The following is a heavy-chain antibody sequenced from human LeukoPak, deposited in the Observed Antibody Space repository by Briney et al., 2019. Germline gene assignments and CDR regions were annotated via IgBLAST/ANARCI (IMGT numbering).Heavy chain of an antibody. Sequence: SETLSLTCTVSGGSISSGDYYWSWIRQPPGKGLEWIGYIYYSGSTYYNPSLKSRVTISVDTSKNQFSLKLSSVTAADTAVYYCARVLQWGYSPPWGQGTLVTVSS. V-gene: IGHV4-30-4*08. CDR3: ARVLQWGYSPP. D-gene: IGHD5-18*01. CDR2: IYYSGST. CDR1: GGSISSGDYY. J-gene: IGHJ4*02.